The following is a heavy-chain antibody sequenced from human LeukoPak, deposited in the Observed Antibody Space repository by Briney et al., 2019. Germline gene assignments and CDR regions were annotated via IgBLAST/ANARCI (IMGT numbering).Heavy chain of an antibody. CDR3: AKMVHTEQWLVPFDY. Sequence: GGSLRLSCAASGFTFSNFAMNWVRQAPGKGLEWVSTISGSGSSTYYADSVKGRFTISRDNSKNTLYLQMNSLRAEDTAVYYCAKMVHTEQWLVPFDYWGQGTLVTVSS. J-gene: IGHJ4*02. CDR2: ISGSGSST. V-gene: IGHV3-23*01. CDR1: GFTFSNFA. D-gene: IGHD6-19*01.